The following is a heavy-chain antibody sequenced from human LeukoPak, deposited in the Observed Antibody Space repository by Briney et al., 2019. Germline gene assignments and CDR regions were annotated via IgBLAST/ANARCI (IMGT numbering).Heavy chain of an antibody. CDR3: ARSPMVRGGMDV. CDR2: INPSGGST. D-gene: IGHD3-10*01. J-gene: IGHJ6*02. Sequence: ASVRVSCKASGYTFTSYYMHWVRQAPGQGLEWMGIINPSGGSTSYAQKFQGRVTMTRDTSTSTVYMELSSLRSEDTAVYYCARSPMVRGGMDVWGQGTTVTVSS. V-gene: IGHV1-46*01. CDR1: GYTFTSYY.